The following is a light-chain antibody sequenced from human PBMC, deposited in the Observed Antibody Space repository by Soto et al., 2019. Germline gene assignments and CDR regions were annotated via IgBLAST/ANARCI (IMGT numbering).Light chain of an antibody. CDR3: QQYVTSAIT. CDR1: QSVTSSY. Sequence: EIVLTQSPGTLSLSPGERATLSCRASQSVTSSYLAWYQQKPGQAPRLLIYGASSRATGIPDRFSGSGSGTDFTLTISRLEPEDFALYYCQQYVTSAITFGQGTRLEIK. J-gene: IGKJ5*01. V-gene: IGKV3-20*01. CDR2: GAS.